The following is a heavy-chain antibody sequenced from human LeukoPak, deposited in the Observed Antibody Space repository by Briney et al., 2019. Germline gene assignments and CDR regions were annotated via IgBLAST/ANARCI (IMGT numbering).Heavy chain of an antibody. CDR2: IREDGSDK. CDR1: GFSFSSYW. V-gene: IGHV3-7*01. D-gene: IGHD4-23*01. J-gene: IGHJ4*02. CDR3: ARVYGGNSPLYYFDY. Sequence: GRSLRLSCAASGFSFSSYWMSWVRQAPGKGLEWVANIREDGSDKYYVDSVKGRFTISRDNAKKSLHLQMNSLRAEDTAVYYCARVYGGNSPLYYFDYWGQGTLATVSS.